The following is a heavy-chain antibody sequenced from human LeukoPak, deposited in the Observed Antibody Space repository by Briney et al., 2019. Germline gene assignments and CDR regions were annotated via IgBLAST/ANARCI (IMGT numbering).Heavy chain of an antibody. CDR3: ARAPYYFDY. CDR2: ISHDGSNK. Sequence: GGSLRLSCAASGFTFSSYAMHWVRQAPGKGLEWVAVISHDGSNKYYADSVKGRFTISRDNSKNTLYLQMNSLRAEDTAVYYCARAPYYFDYWGQGTLVTVSS. V-gene: IGHV3-30-3*01. J-gene: IGHJ4*02. CDR1: GFTFSSYA.